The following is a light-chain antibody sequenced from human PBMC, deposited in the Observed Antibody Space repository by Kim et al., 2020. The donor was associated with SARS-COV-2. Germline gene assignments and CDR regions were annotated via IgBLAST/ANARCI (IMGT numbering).Light chain of an antibody. Sequence: VSVDLGQTARITCGGNNIGSKNVHWYQQKPGQAPVLVIYRDSNRPSGIPERFSGSNSGNTATLTISRAQAGDEADYYCQVWDSSVVFGGGTQLTVL. V-gene: IGLV3-9*01. CDR2: RDS. CDR3: QVWDSSVV. CDR1: NIGSKN. J-gene: IGLJ2*01.